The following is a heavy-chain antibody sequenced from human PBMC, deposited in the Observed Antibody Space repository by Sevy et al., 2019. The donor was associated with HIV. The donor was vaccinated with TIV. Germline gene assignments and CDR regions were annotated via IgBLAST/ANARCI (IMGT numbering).Heavy chain of an antibody. CDR3: ASVLDYGELYFDY. J-gene: IGHJ4*02. CDR1: GGSISSSSYY. Sequence: SETLSLTCTVSGGSISSSSYYWGWIRQPPGKGLEWIGSSYYSGSTYYNPSLKSRVTISVDTSKNQFSLKLSSVTAADTAVYYCASVLDYGELYFDYWGQGTLVTVSS. V-gene: IGHV4-39*01. CDR2: SYYSGST. D-gene: IGHD4-17*01.